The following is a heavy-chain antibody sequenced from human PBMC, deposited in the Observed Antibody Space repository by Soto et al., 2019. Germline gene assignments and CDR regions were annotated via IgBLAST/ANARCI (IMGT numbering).Heavy chain of an antibody. CDR1: GGTFSSYA. D-gene: IGHD6-19*01. CDR3: ARHSSGWYGLNWAFDI. CDR2: IIPIFGTA. J-gene: IGHJ3*02. Sequence: QVQLVQSGAEVKKPGSSVKVSCKASGGTFSSYAISWVRQAPGQGLGWMGGIIPIFGTANYAQKFQGRVTITADESTSTAYMELSSLRSEDTAVYYCARHSSGWYGLNWAFDIWGQGTMVTVSS. V-gene: IGHV1-69*12.